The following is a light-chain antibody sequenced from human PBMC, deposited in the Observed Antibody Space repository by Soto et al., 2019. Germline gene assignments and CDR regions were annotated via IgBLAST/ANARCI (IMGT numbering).Light chain of an antibody. Sequence: QSALTQPPSASGSPGQSVTISCTGTSSDVGGYNYVSWHQHHPGKAPKVIIYEVSKRHSGVPYRFSGSKSGNTASLTVSGLQAEDEADYYCSSFAAGWNPVVLGGGTKLTVL. CDR2: EVS. CDR3: SSFAAGWNPVV. V-gene: IGLV2-8*01. CDR1: SSDVGGYNY. J-gene: IGLJ2*01.